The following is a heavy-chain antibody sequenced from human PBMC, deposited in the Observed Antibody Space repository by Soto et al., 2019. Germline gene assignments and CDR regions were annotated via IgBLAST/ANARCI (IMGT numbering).Heavy chain of an antibody. J-gene: IGHJ4*02. CDR3: AKDYAGQGGGSYHTTDDY. V-gene: IGHV3-23*01. D-gene: IGHD1-26*01. CDR2: ISGSGGSA. CDR1: GFTFSSYA. Sequence: GGSLRLSCAASGFTFSSYAMSWVRQAPGKGLEWVSAISGSGGSAYYADSVKGRFTISRDNSKNTLYLQMNSLRAEDTAVYYCAKDYAGQGGGSYHTTDDYWGQGTLVTVSS.